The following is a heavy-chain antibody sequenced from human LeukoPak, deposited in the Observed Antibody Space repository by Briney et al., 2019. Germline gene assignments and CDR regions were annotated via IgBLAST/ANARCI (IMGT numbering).Heavy chain of an antibody. Sequence: PGESLRLSGAASGFTFSSYWMHWVRQAPGKGLVWVSRIKSDGSSTSYADSVKGRFTISRDNAKNTVYLQMNSLRAEDTAVYYCATSRTFDYWGQGTLVTVSS. CDR2: IKSDGSST. J-gene: IGHJ4*02. CDR1: GFTFSSYW. CDR3: ATSRTFDY. V-gene: IGHV3-74*01.